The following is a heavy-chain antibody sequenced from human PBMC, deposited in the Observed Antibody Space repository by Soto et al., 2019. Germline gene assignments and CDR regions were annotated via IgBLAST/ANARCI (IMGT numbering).Heavy chain of an antibody. CDR2: INPLPTSGST. V-gene: IGHV1-46*01. J-gene: IGHJ4*02. Sequence: QVQLVQSGAEVKKPGASVKVSCEAPGYIFTNYYIHWVRQAPGQGLEWMAIINPLPTSGSTNYAQKFQGRVTVTRDTSTSTVYLELSSLRSDDTAVYYCARDLAAAAYWGQGTLVTVSS. D-gene: IGHD6-13*01. CDR1: GYIFTNYY. CDR3: ARDLAAAAY.